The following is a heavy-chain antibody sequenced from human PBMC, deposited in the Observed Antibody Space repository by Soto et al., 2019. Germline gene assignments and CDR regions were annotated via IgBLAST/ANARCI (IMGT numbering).Heavy chain of an antibody. Sequence: QVQLQESGPGLVKPSETLSLTCTVSGGSISSYYCSWIRQPPGKGLECIGYIYYSGSTNYNPSLLSRVTISVDTSNTQFSLKLNPVTAAETAVYYCARLGANAYCGGVCYLDPWGQDTLVTVSS. CDR3: ARLGANAYCGGVCYLDP. V-gene: IGHV4-59*01. J-gene: IGHJ5*02. CDR1: GGSISSYY. CDR2: IYYSGST. D-gene: IGHD2-21*02.